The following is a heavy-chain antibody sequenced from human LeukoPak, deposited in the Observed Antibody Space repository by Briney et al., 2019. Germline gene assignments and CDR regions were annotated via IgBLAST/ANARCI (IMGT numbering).Heavy chain of an antibody. Sequence: GGSLRLSCAASGFVFSTYKMNWVPQAPGKGLEWVASIDRSSYIYYSDSVKGRFTISRDNAKNSLYLQLNSLRAEDTAAYYCARAVYGSGSYGTYYFFYGIDVWGKGTTVTVSS. CDR1: GFVFSTYK. J-gene: IGHJ6*04. CDR2: IDRSSYI. CDR3: ARAVYGSGSYGTYYFFYGIDV. V-gene: IGHV3-21*01. D-gene: IGHD3-10*01.